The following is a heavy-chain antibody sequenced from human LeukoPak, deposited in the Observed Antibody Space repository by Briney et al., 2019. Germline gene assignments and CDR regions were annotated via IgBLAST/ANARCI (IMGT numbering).Heavy chain of an antibody. CDR1: GGSISSSSYY. V-gene: IGHV4-39*02. J-gene: IGHJ4*02. D-gene: IGHD6-6*01. Sequence: SETLSLTCTVSGGSISSSSYYWGWIRQPPGKGLEWIGSIYYSGSTYYNPSLKSRVTISVDTSKNQFSLKLSSVTAADTAVYYCARDGIVARPGYWGQGTLVTVSS. CDR3: ARDGIVARPGY. CDR2: IYYSGST.